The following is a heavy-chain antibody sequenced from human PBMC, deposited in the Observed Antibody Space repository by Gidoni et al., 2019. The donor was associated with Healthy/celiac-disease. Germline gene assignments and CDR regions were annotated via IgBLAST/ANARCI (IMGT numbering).Heavy chain of an antibody. D-gene: IGHD2-15*01. CDR1: GGSISPADYY. CDR2: IYYSGST. Sequence: QVQLQESGPGLLKPSQTLSLTCTISGGSISPADYYLSWIRQPPGRGLEWIGYIYYSGSTYYNPSLKSRVTISVDTSKNQFSLKLSSVTAADTAVYYCASYCSGGSCHYLSLDYWGQGTLVTVSS. J-gene: IGHJ4*02. CDR3: ASYCSGGSCHYLSLDY. V-gene: IGHV4-30-4*01.